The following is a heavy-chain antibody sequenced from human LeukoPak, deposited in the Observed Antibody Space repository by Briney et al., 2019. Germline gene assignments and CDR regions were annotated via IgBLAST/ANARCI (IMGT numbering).Heavy chain of an antibody. J-gene: IGHJ6*03. Sequence: GGSLRLSCAASGFTFTTYSMNWVRQAPGKGLEWVSSISKSSTYIYYADSVKGRFTISRDNAKNSLYLQMNSLRAEDTALYYCARDLSGSYYYYMDVWGKGTTVTVSS. D-gene: IGHD5-12*01. CDR3: ARDLSGSYYYYMDV. CDR2: ISKSSTYI. V-gene: IGHV3-21*04. CDR1: GFTFTTYS.